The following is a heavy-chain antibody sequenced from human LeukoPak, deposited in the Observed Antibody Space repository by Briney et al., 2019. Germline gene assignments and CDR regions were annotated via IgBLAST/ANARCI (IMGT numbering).Heavy chain of an antibody. CDR2: ISSSSTYI. V-gene: IGHV3-21*04. CDR1: GFTFSSYN. D-gene: IGHD2-15*01. Sequence: GGSLRLSCAASGFTFSSYNMNWVRQAPGMGLEWVSSISSSSTYIYYADSVRGRFTISRDNSKNTLYLQMNSLRAEDTAVYYCARAYGSGSSGWGQGTLVTVSS. CDR3: ARAYGSGSSG. J-gene: IGHJ4*02.